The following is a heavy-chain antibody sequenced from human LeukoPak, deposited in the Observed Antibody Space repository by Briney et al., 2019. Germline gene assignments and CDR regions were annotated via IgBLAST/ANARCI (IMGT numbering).Heavy chain of an antibody. V-gene: IGHV1-69*04. CDR2: IIPILGTA. D-gene: IGHD5-24*01. CDR3: ARDQPTIRFPYFDY. J-gene: IGHJ4*02. CDR1: GGTFSSYA. Sequence: GASVKVSCKASGGTFSSYAISWVRQAPGQGLEWMGRIIPILGTANYAQKFQGRVTITADKSTSTAYMELSSLRSEDTAVYYCARDQPTIRFPYFDYWGQGTLVTVSS.